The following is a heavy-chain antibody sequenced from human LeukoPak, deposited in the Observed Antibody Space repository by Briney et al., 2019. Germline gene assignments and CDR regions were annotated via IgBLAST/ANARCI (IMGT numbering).Heavy chain of an antibody. D-gene: IGHD3-22*01. V-gene: IGHV1-2*02. J-gene: IGHJ4*02. CDR1: GYTFTGYY. CDR3: ARTTTKYYYDSSGLY. Sequence: ALVKVSCKASGYTFTGYYMHWVRQAPGQGLEWMGWINPNSGGTNYAQKFQGRVTMTRDTSISTAYMELSRLRSDDTAVYYCARTTTKYYYDSSGLYWGQGTLVTVSS. CDR2: INPNSGGT.